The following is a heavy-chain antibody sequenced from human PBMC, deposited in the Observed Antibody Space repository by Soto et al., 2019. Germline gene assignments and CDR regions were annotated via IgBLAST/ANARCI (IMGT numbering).Heavy chain of an antibody. V-gene: IGHV3-49*03. CDR3: TRGDYDFWSGSRIYYYMDV. J-gene: IGHJ6*03. CDR2: IRSKAYGGTT. D-gene: IGHD3-3*01. CDR1: GFTFGDYA. Sequence: GGSLRLSCTASGFTFGDYAMSWFRQAPGKGLEWVGFIRSKAYGGTTEYAASVKGRFTISRDDSKSIAYLQMNSLKTEDTAVYYCTRGDYDFWSGSRIYYYMDVWGKGTTVTVSS.